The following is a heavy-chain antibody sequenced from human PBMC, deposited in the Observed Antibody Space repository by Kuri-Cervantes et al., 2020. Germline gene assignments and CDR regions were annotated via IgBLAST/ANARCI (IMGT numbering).Heavy chain of an antibody. CDR2: ISYDGSNK. D-gene: IGHD3-3*01. J-gene: IGHJ6*03. Sequence: GESLKISCAASGFTFSSYAMHWVRQAPGKGLEWVAVISYDGSNKYYADSVKGRFTISRDNSKNTLYLQMNSLRAEDTAVYYCARVTGDYDFWSGYPQDYYYYYMDVWGKGTTVTVSS. CDR3: ARVTGDYDFWSGYPQDYYYYYMDV. V-gene: IGHV3-30*01. CDR1: GFTFSSYA.